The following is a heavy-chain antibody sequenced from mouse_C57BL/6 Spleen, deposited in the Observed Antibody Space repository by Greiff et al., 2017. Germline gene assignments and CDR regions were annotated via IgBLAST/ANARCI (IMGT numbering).Heavy chain of an antibody. Sequence: QVQLQQPGAELVMPGASVKLSCKASGYTFTSYWMHWVKQRPGQGLEWIGEIDPSDSYTNYNQKFKGKSTLTVDKSSSTAYMQLSSLTSEDSAFYYCARGGTVVAYYAMDYWGQGTSVTVSS. J-gene: IGHJ4*01. V-gene: IGHV1-69*01. CDR1: GYTFTSYW. CDR3: ARGGTVVAYYAMDY. D-gene: IGHD1-1*01. CDR2: IDPSDSYT.